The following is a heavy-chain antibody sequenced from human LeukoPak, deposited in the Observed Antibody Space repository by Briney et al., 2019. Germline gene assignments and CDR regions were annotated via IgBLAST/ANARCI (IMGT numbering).Heavy chain of an antibody. CDR2: IYYSGST. CDR1: GGSISSYY. V-gene: IGHV4-59*08. CDR3: ARLRGIQLWLNYFDY. J-gene: IGHJ4*02. D-gene: IGHD5-18*01. Sequence: SETLSLTCTVSGGSISSYYWSWIRQPPGKGLEWLGYIYYSGSTNYNPSLKSRVTISVDTSKNQFSLKLSSATAADTAVYYCARLRGIQLWLNYFDYWGQGTLVTVSS.